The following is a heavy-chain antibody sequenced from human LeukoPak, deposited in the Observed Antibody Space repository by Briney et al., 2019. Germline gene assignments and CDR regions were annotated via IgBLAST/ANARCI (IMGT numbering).Heavy chain of an antibody. CDR2: TNPNSGNT. Sequence: ASVKVSCKASGYTFTSYDINWVRQATGQGLEWMGWTNPNSGNTGYAQKFQGRVTMTRNTSISTAYMELSSLRSEDTAVYYCAAVQLKLYSGSYQNWFDPWGQGTLVTVSS. CDR3: AAVQLKLYSGSYQNWFDP. V-gene: IGHV1-8*01. D-gene: IGHD1-26*01. J-gene: IGHJ5*02. CDR1: GYTFTSYD.